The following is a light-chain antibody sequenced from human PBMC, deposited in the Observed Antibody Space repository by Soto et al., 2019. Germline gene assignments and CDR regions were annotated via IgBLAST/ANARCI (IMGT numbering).Light chain of an antibody. Sequence: DIQMTQSPSSLSASVGDRFTITCRASHNINTCLNWYLQKPGKAPEILVYDASSLQSGVPSRFGGSGSGTDFTLTISSPQPEDFATYYCQQSYSSPRTFGQGTKVDIK. CDR3: QQSYSSPRT. CDR1: HNINTC. V-gene: IGKV1-39*01. J-gene: IGKJ1*01. CDR2: DAS.